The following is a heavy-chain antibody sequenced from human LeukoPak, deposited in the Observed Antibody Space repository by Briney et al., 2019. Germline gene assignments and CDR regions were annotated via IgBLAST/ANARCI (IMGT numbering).Heavy chain of an antibody. CDR2: MSGSGDHI. D-gene: IGHD3-10*01. Sequence: GWSLRLSCAASGLTFSSQAMTWVRQAPGKGLEWVSAMSGSGDHIYYADSVKGRFTISRDNSKNTLYLQMNSLRAEDTAVYYCANFPMVRGVIEWFDPWGQGTLVTVSS. CDR3: ANFPMVRGVIEWFDP. CDR1: GLTFSSQA. V-gene: IGHV3-23*01. J-gene: IGHJ5*02.